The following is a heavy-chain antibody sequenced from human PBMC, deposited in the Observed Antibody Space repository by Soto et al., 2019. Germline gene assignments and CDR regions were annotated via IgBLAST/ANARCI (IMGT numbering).Heavy chain of an antibody. CDR1: GDTFNFYS. CDR3: ATSYGSGYRAFDF. D-gene: IGHD3-10*01. CDR2: VNPILSMS. V-gene: IGHV1-69*04. Sequence: QVQLVQSGAEVNRPGSSVKVYCKASGDTFNFYSINWVRQAPGLGLEWMGRVNPILSMSNYAQRFQGRVTMTADKSTSTAYMELSGLRSEDTAIYYCATSYGSGYRAFDFWGQGALVTVSS. J-gene: IGHJ4*02.